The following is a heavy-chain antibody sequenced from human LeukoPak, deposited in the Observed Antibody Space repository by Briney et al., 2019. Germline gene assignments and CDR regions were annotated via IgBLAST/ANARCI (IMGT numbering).Heavy chain of an antibody. Sequence: SETLSLTCTVSGGSISSSSYYWGWIRQPPGKGLEWIGSIYYSGSTYYNPSLKSRVTISVDTSKNQFSLKLSSVTAADTAVYYCAKDPGSRKRLKYYFDYWGQGTLVTVSS. CDR2: IYYSGST. CDR1: GGSISSSSYY. V-gene: IGHV4-39*07. CDR3: AKDPGSRKRLKYYFDY. J-gene: IGHJ4*02. D-gene: IGHD3-10*01.